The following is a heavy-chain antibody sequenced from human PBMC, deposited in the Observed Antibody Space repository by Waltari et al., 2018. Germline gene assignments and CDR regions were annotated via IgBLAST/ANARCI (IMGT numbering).Heavy chain of an antibody. CDR2: IYYSGST. J-gene: IGHJ4*02. CDR3: ARVRITMVQGVIDY. Sequence: QLQLQESGPGLVKPSETLSLTCTVSGGSLSSSSYYWGWIRQPPGKGLGWIGSIYYSGSTYYNPSLKSRVTISVDTSKNQFSLKLSSVTAADTAVYYCARVRITMVQGVIDYWGQGTLVTVSS. V-gene: IGHV4-39*07. CDR1: GGSLSSSSYY. D-gene: IGHD3-10*01.